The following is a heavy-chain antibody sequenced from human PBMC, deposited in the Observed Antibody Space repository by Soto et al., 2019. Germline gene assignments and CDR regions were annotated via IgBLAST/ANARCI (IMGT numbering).Heavy chain of an antibody. CDR2: IWYDGSNK. V-gene: IGHV3-33*01. D-gene: IGHD3-10*01. Sequence: GGSLRLSFAASGFTFSSYCMHWVRQAPGKGLEWVAVIWYDGSNKYYADSVKGRFTISRDNSKNTLYLQMNSLRAEDTAVYYCAREESFGDNYYYYYMDVWGKGTTVTVSS. J-gene: IGHJ6*03. CDR1: GFTFSSYC. CDR3: AREESFGDNYYYYYMDV.